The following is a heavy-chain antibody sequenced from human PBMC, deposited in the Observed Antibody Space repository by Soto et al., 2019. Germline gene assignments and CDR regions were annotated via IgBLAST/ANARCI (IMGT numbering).Heavy chain of an antibody. CDR2: ISDDGINE. Sequence: QVQVVESGGGVVQPGRSLRLSCAASGFPFSTYAIHWVRQAPGKGLEWVAVISDDGINEYYADSVEGRFTISRDNSKNTLYLQMNSLRGEDTAVYYCERGSAGHYNSGTLLDWGQGTLVTVSS. CDR1: GFPFSTYA. J-gene: IGHJ4*02. D-gene: IGHD3-10*01. CDR3: ERGSAGHYNSGTLLD. V-gene: IGHV3-30-3*01.